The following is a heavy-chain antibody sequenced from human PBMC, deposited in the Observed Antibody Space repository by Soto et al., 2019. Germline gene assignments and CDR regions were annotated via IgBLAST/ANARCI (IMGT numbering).Heavy chain of an antibody. CDR2: ISSTSGTI. Sequence: PGGSLRLSCAASGFTFRSYSMNWVRQAPGKGLEWLSYISSTSGTIYYADSVQGRFTISRDNAKDSLYLQMSSLRDEDTAVYYCARVSGSYSTGFDYWGQGSLVTVSS. V-gene: IGHV3-48*02. J-gene: IGHJ4*02. D-gene: IGHD1-26*01. CDR3: ARVSGSYSTGFDY. CDR1: GFTFRSYS.